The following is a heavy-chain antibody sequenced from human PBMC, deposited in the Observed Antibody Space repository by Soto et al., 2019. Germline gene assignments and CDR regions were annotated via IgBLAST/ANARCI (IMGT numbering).Heavy chain of an antibody. Sequence: QVQLVESGGGVVQPGRSLRLSCAASGFTFSSYGMHWVRQAPGKGLEWVAVIWYDGSNKYYADSVKGRFTISRDNSKNTLYLQMNSLRAEDTAVYYCARSYYYDSSGYYRSFLQHWGQGTLVTVSS. CDR1: GFTFSSYG. J-gene: IGHJ1*01. CDR2: IWYDGSNK. V-gene: IGHV3-33*01. D-gene: IGHD3-22*01. CDR3: ARSYYYDSSGYYRSFLQH.